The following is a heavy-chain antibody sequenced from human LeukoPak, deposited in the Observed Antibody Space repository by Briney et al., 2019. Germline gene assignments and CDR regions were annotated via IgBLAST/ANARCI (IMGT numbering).Heavy chain of an antibody. CDR1: GFTFSSYW. CDR3: ASQYCSSTSCYLGNGWFDP. J-gene: IGHJ5*02. CDR2: IKQDGSEK. V-gene: IGHV3-7*01. Sequence: GGSLRLSCAASGFTFSSYWMSWVRQAPGKGLEWVANIKQDGSEKYYVDSVKGRFTISRDYAKNSLYLQMNSLRAEDTAVYYCASQYCSSTSCYLGNGWFDPWGQGTLVTVSS. D-gene: IGHD2-2*01.